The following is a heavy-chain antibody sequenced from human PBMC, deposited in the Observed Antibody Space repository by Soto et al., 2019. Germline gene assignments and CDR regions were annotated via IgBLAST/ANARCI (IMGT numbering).Heavy chain of an antibody. CDR2: IRDSDSGGST. J-gene: IGHJ4*02. CDR1: VFTFSNSA. D-gene: IGHD2-21*01. V-gene: IGHV3-23*01. Sequence: GGSLRLSCSASVFTFSNSAMTWFRQAPAKGLEWVSTIRDSDSGGSTFYADSVKGRFTISRDDSKNTLYLQMSSLRAEDTAMYYCAKVRVGIDVDFDYWGQGALVTVSS. CDR3: AKVRVGIDVDFDY.